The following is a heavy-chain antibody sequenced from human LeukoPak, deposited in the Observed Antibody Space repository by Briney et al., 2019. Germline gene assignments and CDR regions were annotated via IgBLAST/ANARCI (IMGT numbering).Heavy chain of an antibody. CDR2: IWYDGSNK. D-gene: IGHD3-22*01. CDR1: GFTFSSYG. J-gene: IGHJ4*02. CDR3: ARDHSSGYSDY. Sequence: QPGGSLRLSCAASGFTFSSYGMHWVRQAPGKGLEWVAVIWYDGSNKYYADSVKGRFTISRDNSKNTLYLQMNSLRAEDTAVYYCARDHSSGYSDYWGQGTLVTVSS. V-gene: IGHV3-33*01.